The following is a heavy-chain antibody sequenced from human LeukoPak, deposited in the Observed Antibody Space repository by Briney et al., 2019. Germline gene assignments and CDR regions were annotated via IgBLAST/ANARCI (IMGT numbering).Heavy chain of an antibody. V-gene: IGHV4-34*01. CDR3: ARGEIERSMITFGGVIVSRGFDP. Sequence: SETLSLTCTVSGGSISSYYWSWIRQPPGKGLEWIGEINHSGSTNYNPSLKSRVTISVDTSKNQFSLKLSSVTAADTAVYYCARGEIERSMITFGGVIVSRGFDPWGQGTLVTVSS. J-gene: IGHJ5*02. D-gene: IGHD3-16*02. CDR2: INHSGST. CDR1: GGSISSYY.